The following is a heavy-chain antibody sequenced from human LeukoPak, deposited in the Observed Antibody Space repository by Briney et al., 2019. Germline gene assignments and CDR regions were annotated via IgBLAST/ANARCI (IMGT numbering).Heavy chain of an antibody. CDR3: ARVAETTVTNYYYYYMDV. D-gene: IGHD4-17*01. J-gene: IGHJ6*03. CDR1: GFTFSDYY. CDR2: ISSSGSTI. V-gene: IGHV3-11*01. Sequence: KSGGSLRLSCAASGFTFSDYYMSWIRQAPGKGLEWVSYISSSGSTIYYTDSVKGRFTISRDNAKNSLYLQMNSLRAEDTAVYYCARVAETTVTNYYYYYMDVWGKGTTVTVS.